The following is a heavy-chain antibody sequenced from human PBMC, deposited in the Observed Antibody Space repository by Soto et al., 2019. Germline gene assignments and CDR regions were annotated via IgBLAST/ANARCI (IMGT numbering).Heavy chain of an antibody. CDR1: GYTFTSYY. CDR2: INPSGGST. V-gene: IGHV1-46*03. Sequence: QVQLVQSGAEVKKPGASVKVSCKASGYTFTSYYMHWVRQAPGQGLEWMGIINPSGGSTSYAQKFQGRVTMTRDTSTSTVYMELSSLRSEDTAVYYCARDGEANIVLMVYAGIDYWGQGTLVTVSS. CDR3: ARDGEANIVLMVYAGIDY. J-gene: IGHJ4*02. D-gene: IGHD2-8*01.